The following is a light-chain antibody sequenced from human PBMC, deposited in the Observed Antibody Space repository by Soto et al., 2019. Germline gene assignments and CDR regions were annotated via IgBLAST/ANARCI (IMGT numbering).Light chain of an antibody. Sequence: DIQMTQSPSSLSASVGDRVTITCRASQGISSYLNWYQQKPGKAPKLLIYDASSLESGVPSRFSGSGSGTEFTLTISSLQPDDFATYYCQQYNSYSSTFGQGTRLEIK. CDR1: QGISSY. V-gene: IGKV1-5*01. CDR3: QQYNSYSST. J-gene: IGKJ5*01. CDR2: DAS.